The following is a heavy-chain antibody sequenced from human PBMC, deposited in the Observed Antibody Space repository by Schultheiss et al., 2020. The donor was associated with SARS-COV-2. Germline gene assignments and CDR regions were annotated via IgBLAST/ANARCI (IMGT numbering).Heavy chain of an antibody. D-gene: IGHD6-6*01. CDR1: GGSISSSSYY. Sequence: SETLSLTCTVSGGSISSSSYYWSWNRQPAGKGLEWIGEINHSGSTNYNPSLKSRVTISVDTSKNQFSLKLSSVTAADTAVYYCARRIAARPYRYWGQGTLVTVSS. V-gene: IGHV4-61*10. J-gene: IGHJ4*02. CDR2: INHSGST. CDR3: ARRIAARPYRY.